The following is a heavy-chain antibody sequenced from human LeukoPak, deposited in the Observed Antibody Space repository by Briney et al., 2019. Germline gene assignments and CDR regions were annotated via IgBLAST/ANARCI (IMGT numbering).Heavy chain of an antibody. D-gene: IGHD6-19*01. CDR2: INSDGSST. CDR1: GFTFSSYW. V-gene: IGHV3-74*01. Sequence: HPGGSLRLSCAASGFTFSSYWMHWVRQAPGKGLLWVSRINSDGSSTSYADSVKGRFTISRDNAKNTLYLQMNSLRAEDTAVYYCARSAASGWYENDYWGQGTLVTVSS. J-gene: IGHJ4*02. CDR3: ARSAASGWYENDY.